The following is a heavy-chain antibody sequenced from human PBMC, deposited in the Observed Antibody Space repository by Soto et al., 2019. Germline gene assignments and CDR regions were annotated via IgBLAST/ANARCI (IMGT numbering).Heavy chain of an antibody. CDR1: GYTFTSYY. CDR3: AIVEMATKGVDY. J-gene: IGHJ4*02. D-gene: IGHD5-12*01. Sequence: QVQLVQSGAEVKKPGASVKVSCKASGYTFTSYYMHWVRQAPGQGLEWMGIINPSGGSTSYAQKFQGRVTMTRVTSTSTVYMELSSLRSEDTAVYYCAIVEMATKGVDYWGQGTLVTVSS. V-gene: IGHV1-46*01. CDR2: INPSGGST.